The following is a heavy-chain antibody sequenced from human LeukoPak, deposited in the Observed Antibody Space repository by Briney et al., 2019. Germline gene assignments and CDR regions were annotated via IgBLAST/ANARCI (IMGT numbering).Heavy chain of an antibody. CDR3: ARANYDSSGYYASGLDAFDI. CDR1: GYTFTGYY. CDR2: INPNSGGT. D-gene: IGHD3-22*01. Sequence: ASVKVSCKASGYTFTGYYMHWVRQAPGQGLEWMGWINPNSGGTNYAQKFQGRVTMTRDASISTAYMELSRLRSDDRAVYYCARANYDSSGYYASGLDAFDIWGQGTMVTVSS. J-gene: IGHJ3*02. V-gene: IGHV1-2*02.